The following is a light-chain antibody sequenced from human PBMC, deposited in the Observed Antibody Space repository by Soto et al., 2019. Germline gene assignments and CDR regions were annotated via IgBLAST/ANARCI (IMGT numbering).Light chain of an antibody. J-gene: IGKJ3*01. Sequence: DIVMTQSPDSLAVSLGERATINCKSSQSVLYSSNNKNYLAWYQQKPGQPPKLLIYWASTRESGVPDRFSGSGSKTDFTLTSSSLQAEDVAVYYCQQYYSTPFTFGLGTKVDIK. CDR3: QQYYSTPFT. CDR1: QSVLYSSNNKNY. CDR2: WAS. V-gene: IGKV4-1*01.